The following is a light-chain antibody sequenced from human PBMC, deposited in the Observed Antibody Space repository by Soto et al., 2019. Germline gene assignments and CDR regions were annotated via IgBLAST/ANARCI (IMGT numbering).Light chain of an antibody. V-gene: IGKV3-20*01. CDR2: DAS. CDR3: QQYGSSLYT. J-gene: IGKJ2*01. Sequence: EIVWTQSPGTLSLSPGDRATLSCRASQSVSSNYLTWYQQKPGQDPSLLIYDASSRATGIPDRFSGSGSGTDFTLTISRLEPEDFAVYYCQQYGSSLYTFGQGTKLEIK. CDR1: QSVSSNY.